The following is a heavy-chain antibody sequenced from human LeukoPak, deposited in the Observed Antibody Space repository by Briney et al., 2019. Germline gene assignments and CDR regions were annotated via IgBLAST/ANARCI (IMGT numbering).Heavy chain of an antibody. V-gene: IGHV4-39*07. CDR3: ARAPTPERSGGSGRYCPPYGWFDP. CDR1: GGSISSSNYY. J-gene: IGHJ5*02. CDR2: IYYSGST. D-gene: IGHD2-15*01. Sequence: PSETLSLTCTVSGGSISSSNYYWGWIRQPPGKGLEWIGNIYYSGSTCYNPSLKGRVTISVDTSKNESSLQLSSVTAADTAVYYCARAPTPERSGGSGRYCPPYGWFDPWGQGTLVTVSS.